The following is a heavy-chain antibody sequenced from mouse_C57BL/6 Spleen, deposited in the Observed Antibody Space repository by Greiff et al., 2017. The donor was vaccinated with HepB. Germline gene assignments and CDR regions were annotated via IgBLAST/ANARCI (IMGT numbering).Heavy chain of an antibody. CDR2: IYPRSGNT. D-gene: IGHD1-1*01. V-gene: IGHV1-81*01. J-gene: IGHJ4*01. CDR3: ARWDTTVVATEAMDY. CDR1: GYTFTSYG. Sequence: QVQLQQSGAELARPGASVKLSCKASGYTFTSYGISWVKQRTGQGLEWIGEIYPRSGNTYYNEKFKGKATLTADKSSSTAYMELRSLTSEDSAVYFCARWDTTVVATEAMDYWGQGTSVTVSS.